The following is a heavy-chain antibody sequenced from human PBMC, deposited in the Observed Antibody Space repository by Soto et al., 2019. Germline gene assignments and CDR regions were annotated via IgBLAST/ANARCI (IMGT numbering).Heavy chain of an antibody. J-gene: IGHJ4*02. D-gene: IGHD3-22*01. Sequence: GGSLRLSCAASGFTFSNAWMSWVRQAPRKGLEWVGRIKSKTGGGTTDYVAPVKGRFTISRDDSKNTLYLQMNSLKTEDTAVYYCTTDPVTMIVVVPSSGWGQGTLVTVSS. CDR2: IKSKTGGGTT. V-gene: IGHV3-15*01. CDR3: TTDPVTMIVVVPSSG. CDR1: GFTFSNAW.